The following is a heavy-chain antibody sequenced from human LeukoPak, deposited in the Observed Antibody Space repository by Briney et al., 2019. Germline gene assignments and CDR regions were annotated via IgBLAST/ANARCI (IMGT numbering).Heavy chain of an antibody. CDR3: AREGDYGPPGPTPVYGMDV. V-gene: IGHV3-53*01. Sequence: GSLRRSCAASGFTVSSNYMSWVRQAPGKGLEWVSVIYSGGSTYYADSVKGRFTISRDNSKNTLYLQMNSLRAEDTAVYYCAREGDYGPPGPTPVYGMDVWGQGTTVTVSS. CDR1: GFTVSSNY. J-gene: IGHJ6*02. D-gene: IGHD4-17*01. CDR2: IYSGGST.